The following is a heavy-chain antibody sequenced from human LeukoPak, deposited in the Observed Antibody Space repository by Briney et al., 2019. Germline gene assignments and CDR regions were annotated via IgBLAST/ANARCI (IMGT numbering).Heavy chain of an antibody. V-gene: IGHV3-23*01. CDR2: ISGSGGST. CDR1: GFTPPPPP. D-gene: IGHD3-10*01. J-gene: IGHJ4*02. Sequence: GGSLRLSCAASGFTPPPPPPPPPPHPPGQGLEWVSAISGSGGSTYYADSVKGRFTISRDNSKNTLYLQMNSLRAEDTAVYYCAKIRWFGDPTPYWGQGTLVTVSS. CDR3: AKIRWFGDPTPY.